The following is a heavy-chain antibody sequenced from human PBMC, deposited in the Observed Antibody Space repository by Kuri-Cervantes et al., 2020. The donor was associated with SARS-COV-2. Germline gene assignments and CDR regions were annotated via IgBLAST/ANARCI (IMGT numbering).Heavy chain of an antibody. J-gene: IGHJ6*03. CDR3: AREMSGSDYMDV. D-gene: IGHD3-10*01. Sequence: GGSLRLSCAASGFTFSSYAMSWVRQAPGKGLEWVSSISSSSSYIYYADSVKGRFTISRDNAKNSLYLQMNSLRAEDTAVYYCAREMSGSDYMDVWGKGTTVTVSS. V-gene: IGHV3-21*01. CDR1: GFTFSSYA. CDR2: ISSSSSYI.